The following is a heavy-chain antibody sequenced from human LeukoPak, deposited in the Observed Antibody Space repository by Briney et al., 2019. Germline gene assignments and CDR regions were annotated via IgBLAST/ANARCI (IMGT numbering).Heavy chain of an antibody. CDR3: ARPRGGGSWPRYFDY. V-gene: IGHV5-51*01. J-gene: IGHJ4*02. Sequence: GESLKISCKGSGYSFTTSWIGWVRQMPGKGLEWMGIIYPGDSDTRYSPSFQGQVTISADKSINTAYLRWSTLKTSDTAIYYCARPRGGGSWPRYFDYWGQGTLVTVSS. D-gene: IGHD6-13*01. CDR2: IYPGDSDT. CDR1: GYSFTTSW.